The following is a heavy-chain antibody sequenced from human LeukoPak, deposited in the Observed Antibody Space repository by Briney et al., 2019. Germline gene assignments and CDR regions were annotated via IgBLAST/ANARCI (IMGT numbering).Heavy chain of an antibody. CDR2: IDYSGST. CDR3: ARHIIYSKKPSFDH. D-gene: IGHD4-11*01. V-gene: IGHV4-59*01. J-gene: IGHJ4*02. Sequence: SETLSLTCTVSAGSINSYYWSWIRQPPGKGLEWIGYIDYSGSTNYNPSLKSRVTIPVDMSKNQFSLQLGSVTAADTAFYYCARHIIYSKKPSFDHWGQGTLVTVSS. CDR1: AGSINSYY.